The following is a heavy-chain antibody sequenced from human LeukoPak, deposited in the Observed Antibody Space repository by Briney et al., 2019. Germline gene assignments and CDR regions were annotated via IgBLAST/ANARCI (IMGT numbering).Heavy chain of an antibody. CDR1: GFTFDDYA. D-gene: IGHD6-13*01. V-gene: IGHV3-9*01. J-gene: IGHJ4*02. CDR2: ISWNSGSI. Sequence: GGSLRLSCVASGFTFDDYAMHWVRQAPGKGLEWVSGISWNSGSIGYADPVKGRFTISRDNAKNSLYLQMNSLRAEDTALYYCAKDSGSWYFDYWGQGTLVTVSS. CDR3: AKDSGSWYFDY.